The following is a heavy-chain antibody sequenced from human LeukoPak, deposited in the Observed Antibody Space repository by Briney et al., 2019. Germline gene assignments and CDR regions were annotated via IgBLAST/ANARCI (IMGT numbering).Heavy chain of an antibody. CDR2: IIPIFGTA. CDR1: GGTFSSYA. J-gene: IGHJ6*03. D-gene: IGHD3-3*01. Sequence: SVKVSCKASGGTFSSYAISWVRQAPGQGLEWMGGIIPIFGTANYAQKFQGRVTITTDESTSTAYMELSSLRSEDTAVYYCATGRPTIFGVFGYMDVWGKGTTVTVSS. V-gene: IGHV1-69*05. CDR3: ATGRPTIFGVFGYMDV.